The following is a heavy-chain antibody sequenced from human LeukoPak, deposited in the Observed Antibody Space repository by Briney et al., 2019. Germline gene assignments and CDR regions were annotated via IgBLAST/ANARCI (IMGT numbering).Heavy chain of an antibody. CDR3: AGGDYYYYYGMDV. Sequence: PEGSLRLSCAASGFTFSSYEMNWVRQAPGKGLEWVSYISSSGSTIYYADSVKGRFTISRDNAKNSLYLQMNSLRAEDTAVYYCAGGDYYYYYGMDVWGKGTTVTVSS. CDR2: ISSSGSTI. D-gene: IGHD3-10*01. V-gene: IGHV3-48*03. J-gene: IGHJ6*04. CDR1: GFTFSSYE.